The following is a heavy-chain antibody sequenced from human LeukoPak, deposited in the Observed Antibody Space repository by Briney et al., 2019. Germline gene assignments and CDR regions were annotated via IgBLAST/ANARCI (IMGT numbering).Heavy chain of an antibody. CDR1: GFTFSTSW. J-gene: IGHJ4*02. D-gene: IGHD3-3*01. Sequence: GGSLRLSCAASGFTFSTSWMRWVRRAPGKGLEWVANVNQDGSKKNYLDSLKGRFTISRDNTKNSLYLQMNSLRAEDTAVYYCVTPSGYYPFDYCGQGTLVTVSS. CDR2: VNQDGSKK. CDR3: VTPSGYYPFDY. V-gene: IGHV3-7*01.